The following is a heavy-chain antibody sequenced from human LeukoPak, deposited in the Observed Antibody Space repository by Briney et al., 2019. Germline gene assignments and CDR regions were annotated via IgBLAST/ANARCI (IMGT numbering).Heavy chain of an antibody. J-gene: IGHJ4*02. Sequence: PGGSLRLSCAASGFTVSSNYMSWVRQAPGKGLEWVSVIYSGGSTYYADSVKGRFTISRHNSKNTLYLQMNSLRAEDTAVYYCARDVFSSSSVPVGPVDHWGQGTLVTVSS. D-gene: IGHD6-6*01. CDR2: IYSGGST. CDR3: ARDVFSSSSVPVGPVDH. V-gene: IGHV3-53*04. CDR1: GFTVSSNY.